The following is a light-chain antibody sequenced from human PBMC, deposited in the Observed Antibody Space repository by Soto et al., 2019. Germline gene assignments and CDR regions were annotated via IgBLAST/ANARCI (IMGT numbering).Light chain of an antibody. Sequence: EIVLTQSPATLSLSPGERATLSCRASQSVSSSYLAWYQQKPGQAPRLLIHGASTRATGVPAKVSGSGSGTEFTLTISSLQSEDFAVYYCQQHDSWPRTFGQGTKVDIK. CDR3: QQHDSWPRT. CDR1: QSVSSSY. V-gene: IGKV3-15*01. CDR2: GAS. J-gene: IGKJ1*01.